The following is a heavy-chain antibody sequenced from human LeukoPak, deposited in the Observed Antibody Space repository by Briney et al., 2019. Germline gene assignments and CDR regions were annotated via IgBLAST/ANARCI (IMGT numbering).Heavy chain of an antibody. CDR1: GGSISSYY. Sequence: SETLSLTCTVSGGSISSYYWSWIRQPPGKGLEWIGYIYYSGSTNYNPSLKSRVTISVDTSKNQFSLKLSSVTAADTAVYYCASFGPIAVAGYSWFDPWGQGTLVTVSS. CDR3: ASFGPIAVAGYSWFDP. V-gene: IGHV4-59*01. D-gene: IGHD6-19*01. J-gene: IGHJ5*02. CDR2: IYYSGST.